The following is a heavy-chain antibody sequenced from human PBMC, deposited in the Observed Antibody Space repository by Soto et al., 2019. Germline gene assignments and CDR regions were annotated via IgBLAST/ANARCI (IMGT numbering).Heavy chain of an antibody. J-gene: IGHJ4*02. V-gene: IGHV3-74*01. CDR2: IDGVGTGT. CDR1: GFTFTNYW. CDR3: KTVFEY. Sequence: EVQLVQSGGGSVQPGGSLRLSCAASGFTFTNYWMHWVRQVPGKGLVWVSRIDGVGTGTSYSDSVRGRFTISRDNAENTLYLQMNSLRAEHTAVYYCKTVFEYWGQGTPVTVSS.